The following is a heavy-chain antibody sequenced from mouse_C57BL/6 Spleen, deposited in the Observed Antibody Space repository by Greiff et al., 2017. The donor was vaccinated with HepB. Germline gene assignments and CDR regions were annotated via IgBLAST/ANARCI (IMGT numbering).Heavy chain of an antibody. CDR2: INPSSGYT. D-gene: IGHD4-1*01. V-gene: IGHV1-7*01. Sequence: VQLQQSGAELANPGASVKLSCKASGYTFTSYWMHWVKQRPGQGLEWIGYINPSSGYTKYNQKFKDKATLTADKSSSTAYMQLSSLTYEDSAVYYCARGDWDWYFDVWGTGTTVTVSS. CDR3: ARGDWDWYFDV. J-gene: IGHJ1*03. CDR1: GYTFTSYW.